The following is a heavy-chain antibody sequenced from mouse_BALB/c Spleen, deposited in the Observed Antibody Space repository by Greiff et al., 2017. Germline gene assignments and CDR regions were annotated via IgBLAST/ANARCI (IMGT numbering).Heavy chain of an antibody. Sequence: EVQVVESGGGLVQPGGSLRLSCATSGFTFTDYYMSWVRQPPGKALEWLGFIRNKANGYTTEYSASVKGRFTISRDNSQSILYLQMNTLRAEDSATYYCARVKTGSAWFAYWGQGTLVTVSA. J-gene: IGHJ3*01. V-gene: IGHV7-3*02. CDR2: IRNKANGYTT. CDR3: ARVKTGSAWFAY. CDR1: GFTFTDYY. D-gene: IGHD4-1*01.